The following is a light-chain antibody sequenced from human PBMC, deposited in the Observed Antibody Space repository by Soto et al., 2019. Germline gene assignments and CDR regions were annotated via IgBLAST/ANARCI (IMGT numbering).Light chain of an antibody. V-gene: IGKV3-15*01. Sequence: EIVLTQSPATLSVSLGHSATLSCRASQSVSLSLAWYQMRPGQPPRLLIYGASTRATDIPARFSGSGSGTDFTLTISSLQSEDFAVYYCHQRQSWPRTFGQGTKVEIK. CDR1: QSVSLS. CDR3: HQRQSWPRT. CDR2: GAS. J-gene: IGKJ1*01.